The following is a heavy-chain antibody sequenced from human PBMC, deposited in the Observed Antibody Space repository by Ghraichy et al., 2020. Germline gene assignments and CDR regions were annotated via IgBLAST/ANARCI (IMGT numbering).Heavy chain of an antibody. CDR1: GFTFSRYG. CDR2: TSYDGSNK. J-gene: IGHJ6*02. CDR3: AKERDSSGYYSSRGDYYGMDV. V-gene: IGHV3-30*18. Sequence: GGSLRLSCVGSGFTFSRYGMHWVRQAPGKGLEWVAVTSYDGSNKNYADSVEGRFTISRDNSKNTLYLQINSLRAEDTAVYYCAKERDSSGYYSSRGDYYGMDVWGQGTTVTVSS. D-gene: IGHD3-22*01.